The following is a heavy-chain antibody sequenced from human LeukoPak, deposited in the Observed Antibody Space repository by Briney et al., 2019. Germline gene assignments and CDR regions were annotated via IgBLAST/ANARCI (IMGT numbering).Heavy chain of an antibody. CDR3: AKGNDQDDYGDYVGY. CDR2: LSYDGSNK. D-gene: IGHD4-17*01. J-gene: IGHJ4*02. V-gene: IGHV3-30*18. Sequence: PGGSLRLSCAASGFTFSSYGMHWVRQAPGKGLEWVAVLSYDGSNKYYADSVKGRFTISRDNSKNTLYLQMNSLRAEDTALYYCAKGNDQDDYGDYVGYWGQGTLVTVSS. CDR1: GFTFSSYG.